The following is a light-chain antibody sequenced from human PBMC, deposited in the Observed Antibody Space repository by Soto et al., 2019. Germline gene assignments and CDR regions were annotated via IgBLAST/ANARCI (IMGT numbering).Light chain of an antibody. CDR3: QQYNSWPPIT. V-gene: IGKV3-15*01. J-gene: IGKJ1*01. Sequence: EIVMTQSPATLSVSPGERATLSCRASQSVSSNLAWYQQKPGQAPRLLIYGASTRATGIPARFSGSGSGTDFTLTISSLQSEDFAVYYCQQYNSWPPITFGQGTKVEIK. CDR2: GAS. CDR1: QSVSSN.